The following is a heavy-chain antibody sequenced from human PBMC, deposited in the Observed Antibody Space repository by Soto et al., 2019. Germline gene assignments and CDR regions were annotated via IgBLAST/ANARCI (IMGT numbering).Heavy chain of an antibody. Sequence: QVQLVQSGAEVKKPGASVKVSCKASGYTFTSYYMHWVRQAPGQGLEWMGIINPSGGSSYAQKFQGRVTMTRDTSTSTVYMELSSVTSEDTAVYYCDRDRIPPKVATGYLYFDLWGRGTLVTVSS. V-gene: IGHV1-46*03. CDR1: GYTFTSYY. CDR3: DRDRIPPKVATGYLYFDL. CDR2: INPSGGS. J-gene: IGHJ2*01. D-gene: IGHD1-1*01.